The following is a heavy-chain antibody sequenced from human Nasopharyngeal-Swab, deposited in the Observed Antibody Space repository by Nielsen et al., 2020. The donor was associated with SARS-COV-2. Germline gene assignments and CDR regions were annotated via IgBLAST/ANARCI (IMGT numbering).Heavy chain of an antibody. CDR2: INPSGGST. Sequence: AAVNVSCKASGYTFISYYMHWVRQAPGQGLEWMGIINPSGGSTSYAQKFQGRVTMTRDTSTSTVYMELSSLRSEDTAVYYCARDSPITGTTYDYWGQGTLVTVSS. CDR3: ARDSPITGTTYDY. V-gene: IGHV1-46*01. CDR1: GYTFISYY. D-gene: IGHD1-7*01. J-gene: IGHJ4*02.